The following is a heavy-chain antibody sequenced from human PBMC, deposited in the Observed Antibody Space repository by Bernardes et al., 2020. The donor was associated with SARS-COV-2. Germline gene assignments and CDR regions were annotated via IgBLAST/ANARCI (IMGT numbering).Heavy chain of an antibody. D-gene: IGHD6-6*01. V-gene: IGHV5-10-1*01. Sequence: GAYLKISSTGSGYTFTHFWITWVRHMPGKGLEWLGRIDPSDSHTTYSPSFQGLVTFSLDKSTSTAYLQWSSLRASDSAIYYCARIYSTSSFDFDYWGQGTLVTVSS. CDR2: IDPSDSHT. CDR3: ARIYSTSSFDFDY. J-gene: IGHJ4*02. CDR1: GYTFTHFW.